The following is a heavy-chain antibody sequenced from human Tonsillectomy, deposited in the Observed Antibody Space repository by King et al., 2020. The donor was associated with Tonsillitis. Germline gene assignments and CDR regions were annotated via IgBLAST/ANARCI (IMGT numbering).Heavy chain of an antibody. Sequence: VQLVESGGGVVQPGRSLRLSCAASGFTFSSYAMHWVRQAPGKGLEWVAVISYDGSNKYYADSVKGRFTISRGNSKNTLYLQINSLRAEDTAVYYCARDSTESGLHFDYWGQGTLVTVSS. D-gene: IGHD3/OR15-3a*01. CDR3: ARDSTESGLHFDY. J-gene: IGHJ4*02. CDR1: GFTFSSYA. CDR2: ISYDGSNK. V-gene: IGHV3-30-3*01.